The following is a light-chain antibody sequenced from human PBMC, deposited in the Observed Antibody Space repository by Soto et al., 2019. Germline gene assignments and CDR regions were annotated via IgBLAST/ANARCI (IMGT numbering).Light chain of an antibody. CDR2: DAS. CDR1: QGISSA. CDR3: QQFNNNPFT. V-gene: IGKV1D-13*01. J-gene: IGKJ3*01. Sequence: AIQLTQSPSSLSASVGDRVTITCRASQGISSALAWYQQTPGKPPKLLIYDASTLEIGVPSRFSGSGSVTDFTLTISNLQPEDFATYYWQQFNNNPFTFGPGTKVDI.